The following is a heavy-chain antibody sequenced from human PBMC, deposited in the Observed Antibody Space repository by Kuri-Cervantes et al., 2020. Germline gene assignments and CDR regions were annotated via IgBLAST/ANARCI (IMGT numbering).Heavy chain of an antibody. D-gene: IGHD1-26*01. Sequence: SETLSLTCTVSGGSIGSYYWRWIRQSPGKGLEWIAYIHYNGNNEYNPSLKGRVTMSIDTSKNQISLKMRSVTAADTAVYYCARDGSYYVIWGQGTLVTVSS. CDR2: IHYNGNN. V-gene: IGHV4-59*01. J-gene: IGHJ4*02. CDR3: ARDGSYYVI. CDR1: GGSIGSYY.